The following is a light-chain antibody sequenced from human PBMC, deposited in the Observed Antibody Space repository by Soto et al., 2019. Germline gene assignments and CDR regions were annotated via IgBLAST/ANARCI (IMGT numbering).Light chain of an antibody. CDR1: QSVGSN. CDR3: QQYNNWPPDRT. Sequence: EIVMTQSPATLSVSPGERATLSCRASQSVGSNLAWYQQKPGQAPRLLIYGASTRATGIPARFSGSGSGTEFTLTTISLQYEDFAIYFCQQYNNWPPDRTFGQGTKVEIK. CDR2: GAS. J-gene: IGKJ1*01. V-gene: IGKV3-15*01.